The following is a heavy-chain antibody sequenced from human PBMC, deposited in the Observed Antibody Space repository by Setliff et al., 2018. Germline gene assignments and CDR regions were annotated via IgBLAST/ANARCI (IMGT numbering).Heavy chain of an antibody. Sequence: SVKVSCKASGGTFDNFAITWVRQAPGQGLEWMGRIFPKFGTADYAQKFQDRVTMTRDTSTSTLYMELASLKSEDTAVYYCARAGDAASGRKGVFEYWGQGTAVTVSS. CDR2: IFPKFGTA. D-gene: IGHD1-26*01. CDR3: ARAGDAASGRKGVFEY. V-gene: IGHV1-69*05. CDR1: GGTFDNFA. J-gene: IGHJ4*02.